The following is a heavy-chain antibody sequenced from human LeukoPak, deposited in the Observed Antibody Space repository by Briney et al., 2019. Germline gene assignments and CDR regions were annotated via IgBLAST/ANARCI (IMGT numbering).Heavy chain of an antibody. Sequence: GGSLRLSCAASGFTFSSYGMHWVRQAPGKGLEWVAVISYDGSNKYYADSVKGRFTISRDNSKNTLYLQMNSLRAEDTAVYYCAKEYCSGGSCYSRSLYYWGQGTLVTVSS. D-gene: IGHD2-15*01. CDR1: GFTFSSYG. CDR3: AKEYCSGGSCYSRSLYY. CDR2: ISYDGSNK. J-gene: IGHJ4*02. V-gene: IGHV3-30*18.